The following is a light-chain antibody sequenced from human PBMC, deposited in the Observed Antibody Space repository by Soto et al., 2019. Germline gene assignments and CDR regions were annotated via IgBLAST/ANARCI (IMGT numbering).Light chain of an antibody. CDR1: SSDVGGYIY. J-gene: IGLJ2*01. Sequence: QSALTQPASVSGSPGQSITISCTGTSSDVGGYIYVSWYQQHPGKAPTLMIYDVSSRPSGVSNRFSGSKSGDTASLTISGLQAEDEADYYCSSYTSSSTPVVFGGGTKVTVL. V-gene: IGLV2-14*03. CDR3: SSYTSSSTPVV. CDR2: DVS.